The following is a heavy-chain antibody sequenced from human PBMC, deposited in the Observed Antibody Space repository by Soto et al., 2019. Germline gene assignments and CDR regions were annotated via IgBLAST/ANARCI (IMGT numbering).Heavy chain of an antibody. CDR3: AKAARDCGGDCYSSYFDS. Sequence: GSLRLSCSASRFTFGGYTMSWVRQAPGKGLEWVSGITGNAANTVYADSVKGRFTISRDNSKNALYLQLNSLRAEDTAVYFCAKAARDCGGDCYSSYFDSWGQGALVTVSS. CDR1: RFTFGGYT. D-gene: IGHD2-21*02. J-gene: IGHJ4*02. V-gene: IGHV3-23*01. CDR2: ITGNAANT.